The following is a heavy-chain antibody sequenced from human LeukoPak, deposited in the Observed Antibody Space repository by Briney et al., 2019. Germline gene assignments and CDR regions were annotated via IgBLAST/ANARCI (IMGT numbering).Heavy chain of an antibody. CDR1: GFTFSSYE. Sequence: LPGGSLRLSCAASGFTFSSYEMNWVRQAPGKGLEWVSYISSSGSTIYYADSVKGRFISSRDNTKNSLYLQMNSLRAEDTAIYYRARDLRIVSGSYLDYWGQGTLVTVSS. CDR3: ARDLRIVSGSYLDY. J-gene: IGHJ4*02. D-gene: IGHD1-26*01. V-gene: IGHV3-48*03. CDR2: ISSSGSTI.